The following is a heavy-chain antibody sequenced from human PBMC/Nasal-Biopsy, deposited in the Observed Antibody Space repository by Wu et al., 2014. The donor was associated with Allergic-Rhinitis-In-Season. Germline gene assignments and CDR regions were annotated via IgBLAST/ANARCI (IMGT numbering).Heavy chain of an antibody. CDR3: AKDPGRIYGMDV. CDR2: IKSKTDGGTT. Sequence: LRLSCAASAFTFSNAWMSWVRQAPGKGLEWVGRIKSKTDGGTTDYAAPVKGRFTISRDDSKHTLYLQMNSLRAEDTAIYYCAKDPGRIYGMDVWGQGTTVTVSS. D-gene: IGHD1-14*01. J-gene: IGHJ6*02. V-gene: IGHV3-15*01. CDR1: AFTFSNAW.